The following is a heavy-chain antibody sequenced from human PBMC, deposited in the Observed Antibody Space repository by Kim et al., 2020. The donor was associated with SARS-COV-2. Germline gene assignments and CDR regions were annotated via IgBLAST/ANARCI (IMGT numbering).Heavy chain of an antibody. Sequence: SQTLSLTCAISGDSVSTTGAAWHWIRQSPSRGLEWLGRTYYRSKWQNDYAVSVKSRITINPDTSKNQFSLQLNSVTPEDTAVYFCARDHWAADINAFDLWGQGTMVTVSS. V-gene: IGHV6-1*01. J-gene: IGHJ3*01. D-gene: IGHD7-27*01. CDR3: ARDHWAADINAFDL. CDR2: TYYRSKWQN. CDR1: GDSVSTTGAA.